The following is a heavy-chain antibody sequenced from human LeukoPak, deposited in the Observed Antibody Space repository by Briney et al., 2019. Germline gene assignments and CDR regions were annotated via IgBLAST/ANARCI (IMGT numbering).Heavy chain of an antibody. CDR3: ARGGAYDSYGVLDN. V-gene: IGHV3-53*01. Sequence: GGSVPLLRADSAFPESNKYVSWVGQAPGKGLEWVSVIYSDGRTYYADSVKGRFTISRDNSKNSLYLQMSSLRAEDAALYYCARGGAYDSYGVLDNWG. CDR1: AFPESNKY. CDR2: IYSDGRT. D-gene: IGHD3-3*01. J-gene: IGHJ4*01.